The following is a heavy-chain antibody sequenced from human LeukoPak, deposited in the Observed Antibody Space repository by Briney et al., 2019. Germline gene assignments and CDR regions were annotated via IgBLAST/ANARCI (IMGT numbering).Heavy chain of an antibody. CDR3: TRGRGPSMVAYIPWDYYYYYMDV. CDR1: GFTFGDYA. Sequence: PGGSLRLSCRASGFTFGDYAMSWFRQAPGKGLEWVGFIRSKAYGGTTEYAASVKGRFTISRDDSKSIAYLQMNSLKTEDTAVYYCTRGRGPSMVAYIPWDYYYYYMDVWGKGTTVTVSS. J-gene: IGHJ6*03. D-gene: IGHD4/OR15-4a*01. CDR2: IRSKAYGGTT. V-gene: IGHV3-49*03.